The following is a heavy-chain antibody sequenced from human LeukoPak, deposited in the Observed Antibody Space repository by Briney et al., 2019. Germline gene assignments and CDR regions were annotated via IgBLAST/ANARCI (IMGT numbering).Heavy chain of an antibody. CDR3: ARIRGYSGYAFDY. CDR1: GFTFSSYS. J-gene: IGHJ4*02. D-gene: IGHD5-12*01. V-gene: IGHV3-21*01. Sequence: GGSLRLSCAASGFTFSSYSMNWVRQAPGKGLEWVSSISSSSSYIYYADSVKGRFTISRDNAKNSLYLQMNSLRAEDTAVYYCARIRGYSGYAFDYWGQGTLVTVSS. CDR2: ISSSSSYI.